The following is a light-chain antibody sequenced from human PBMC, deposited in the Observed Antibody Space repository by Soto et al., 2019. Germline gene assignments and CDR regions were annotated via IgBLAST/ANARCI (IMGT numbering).Light chain of an antibody. V-gene: IGKV1-5*03. Sequence: DIQMTQSPSTLSASVGDRVNITCRASESISSWLAWYQQKPGKAPKLLIYGASSLQTGVPSRFSGSGSGTEFTLTIGGLQPDDFATYYCQQYSSYFFTFGPGTKVDVK. CDR1: ESISSW. J-gene: IGKJ3*01. CDR3: QQYSSYFFT. CDR2: GAS.